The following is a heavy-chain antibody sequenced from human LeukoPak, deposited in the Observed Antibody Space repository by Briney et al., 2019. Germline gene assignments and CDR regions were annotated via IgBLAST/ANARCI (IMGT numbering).Heavy chain of an antibody. CDR2: IYYSGST. CDR1: GGSFSGYY. J-gene: IGHJ4*02. D-gene: IGHD3-22*01. Sequence: SETLSLTCAVYGGSFSGYYWSWIRQHPGKGLEWIGYIYYSGSTYYNPSLKSRVTISVDTSKNQFSLKLSSVTAADTAVYYCAREDYYYDSSGYHYWGQGTLVTVSS. V-gene: IGHV4-31*11. CDR3: AREDYYYDSSGYHY.